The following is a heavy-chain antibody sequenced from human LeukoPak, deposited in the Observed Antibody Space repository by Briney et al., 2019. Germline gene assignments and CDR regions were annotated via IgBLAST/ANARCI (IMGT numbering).Heavy chain of an antibody. D-gene: IGHD5-12*01. Sequence: SETLSLTCAVYGGSFSGYYWSWIRQPPGKGLEWIGEINHSGSTNYNPSLKSRVTISVDTSKNQFSLKLSSVTAADTAVYYCARGGDRYSPGYWYFDLWGRGTLVTVSS. J-gene: IGHJ2*01. V-gene: IGHV4-34*01. CDR3: ARGGDRYSPGYWYFDL. CDR1: GGSFSGYY. CDR2: INHSGST.